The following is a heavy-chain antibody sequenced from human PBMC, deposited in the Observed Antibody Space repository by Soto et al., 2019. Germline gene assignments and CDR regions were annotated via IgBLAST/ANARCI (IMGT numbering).Heavy chain of an antibody. V-gene: IGHV3-7*01. CDR1: GFTFSSYW. J-gene: IGHJ4*02. CDR3: AKAPPSAIIVVVPAAIAYYFDY. D-gene: IGHD2-2*02. CDR2: IKQDGSEK. Sequence: PGGSLRLSCAASGFTFSSYWMSWVRQAPGKGPEWVANIKQDGSEKYYVDSVKGRFTISRDNAKNSLYLQMNSLRAEDTAVYYCAKAPPSAIIVVVPAAIAYYFDYWGQGTLVTVSS.